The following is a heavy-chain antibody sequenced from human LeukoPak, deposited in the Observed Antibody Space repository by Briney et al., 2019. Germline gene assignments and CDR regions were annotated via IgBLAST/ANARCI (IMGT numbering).Heavy chain of an antibody. Sequence: GGSLRLSCAASGFTFSSYAMSWGRQAPGKGVEWVSDISASGGSTYYADSVKGRFIISRDKSKNMLYLQMNSLRAEDTAVYYCAKDSIAVAGRRGGFDYWGQGTLVTVSS. V-gene: IGHV3-23*01. J-gene: IGHJ4*01. CDR1: GFTFSSYA. CDR3: AKDSIAVAGRRGGFDY. CDR2: ISASGGST. D-gene: IGHD6-19*01.